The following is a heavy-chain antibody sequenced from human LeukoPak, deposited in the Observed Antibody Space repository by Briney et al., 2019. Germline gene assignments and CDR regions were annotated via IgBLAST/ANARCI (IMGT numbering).Heavy chain of an antibody. CDR3: AREVEMATIGAFDI. CDR2: IIPIFGTA. J-gene: IGHJ3*02. V-gene: IGHV1-69*13. CDR1: GGTFSSYA. D-gene: IGHD5-24*01. Sequence: ASVKVSCKASGGTFSSYAISWVRQAPGQGLEWMGGIIPIFGTANYAQKFQGRVTITADESTSTAYMELSRLRSEDTAVYYCAREVEMATIGAFDIWGQGTMVTVSS.